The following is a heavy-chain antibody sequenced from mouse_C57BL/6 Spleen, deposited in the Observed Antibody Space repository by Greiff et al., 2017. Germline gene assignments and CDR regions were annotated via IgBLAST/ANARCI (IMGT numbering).Heavy chain of an antibody. D-gene: IGHD2-3*01. J-gene: IGHJ1*03. CDR1: GYSFTGYY. CDR3: ARWNDGYSLDV. Sequence: VQLKESGPELVKPGASVKISCKASGYSFTGYYMNWVKQSPEKSLEWIGEINPSTGGTTYNQKFKAKATLTVDKSSSTAYMQLKSLTSEDSAVYYCARWNDGYSLDVWGTGTTVTVSS. CDR2: INPSTGGT. V-gene: IGHV1-42*01.